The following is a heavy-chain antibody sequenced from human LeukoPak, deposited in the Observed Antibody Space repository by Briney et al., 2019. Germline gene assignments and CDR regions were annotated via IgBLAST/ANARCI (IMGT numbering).Heavy chain of an antibody. D-gene: IGHD5-12*01. CDR1: GFTFSSYA. Sequence: PGGSLRLSCAPSGFTFSSYAMSWVRQAPGEGLEWVLAISGSGGSTYHADSVKGRFTISRDNSKNTLYLQMNSLRAEDTAVYYCAKAPWGYIPRYGMDVWGQGTTVTVSS. J-gene: IGHJ6*02. CDR2: ISGSGGST. V-gene: IGHV3-23*01. CDR3: AKAPWGYIPRYGMDV.